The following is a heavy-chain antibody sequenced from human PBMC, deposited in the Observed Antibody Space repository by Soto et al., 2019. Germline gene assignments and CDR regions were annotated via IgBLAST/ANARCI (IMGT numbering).Heavy chain of an antibody. CDR3: AKDLHRGYYYYGMDV. Sequence: DVQLVESGGGLVQPGRSLRLSCAASGFTFDDYAMHWVRQAPGKGLEWVSGISWNSGSIGYADSVKGRFTISRDNAKNSLYLQMNSLRAEDTALYYCAKDLHRGYYYYGMDVWGQGTTVTVSS. V-gene: IGHV3-9*01. D-gene: IGHD3-16*01. CDR2: ISWNSGSI. CDR1: GFTFDDYA. J-gene: IGHJ6*02.